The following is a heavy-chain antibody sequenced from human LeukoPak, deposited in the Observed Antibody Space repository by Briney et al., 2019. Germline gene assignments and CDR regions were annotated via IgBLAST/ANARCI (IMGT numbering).Heavy chain of an antibody. D-gene: IGHD3-9*01. V-gene: IGHV3-23*01. J-gene: IGHJ4*02. CDR1: GFTFSSYA. Sequence: GGSLRLSCAASGFTFSSYAMSWVRQAPGKGLEWVSAISSSGSTTYYADSVKGRFTISRDNSKNTLYLQMNSLRAEVTAVYYCAKSEDYDILTGYYPLDSWGQGTLVTVSS. CDR2: ISSSGSTT. CDR3: AKSEDYDILTGYYPLDS.